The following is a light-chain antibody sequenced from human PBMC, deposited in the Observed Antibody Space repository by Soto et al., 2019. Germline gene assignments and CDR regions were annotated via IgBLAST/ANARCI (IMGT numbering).Light chain of an antibody. CDR2: RNN. CDR3: AAWDDSLSGPV. Sequence: QCVLTQPPSGSGTPGQRVTISCSGSSSNIGSNYVYWYQQLPGTAPKLLIYRNNQRPSGVPDRFSGSKSGTSASLAISGLRSEDEADYYCAAWDDSLSGPVFGGGTKLTVL. V-gene: IGLV1-47*01. CDR1: SSNIGSNY. J-gene: IGLJ2*01.